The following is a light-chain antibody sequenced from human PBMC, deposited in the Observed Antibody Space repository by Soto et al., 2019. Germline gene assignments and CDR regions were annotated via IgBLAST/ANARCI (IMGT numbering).Light chain of an antibody. J-gene: IGLJ3*02. Sequence: QSALTQPASVSGSPGQSITISCTGTSSDVGNYNLVSWYQQLPGKAPKLMIYEGTKRPSGISNRFSGSKSGNTASLTISGLQAEDEADYYCCSYAGMSSWVFGRGTKLTVL. V-gene: IGLV2-23*01. CDR2: EGT. CDR1: SSDVGNYNL. CDR3: CSYAGMSSWV.